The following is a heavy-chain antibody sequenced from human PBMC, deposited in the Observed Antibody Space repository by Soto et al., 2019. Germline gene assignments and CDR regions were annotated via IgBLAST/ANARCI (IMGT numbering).Heavy chain of an antibody. CDR3: ACNWGNSLNNWLDP. D-gene: IGHD7-27*01. V-gene: IGHV1-69*13. CDR1: AGTFPHYG. CDR2: IIPVLAST. J-gene: IGHJ5*02. Sequence: SVKVSCNASAGTFPHYGLSWVRQAPGQGLEWIGGIIPVLASTTYAQNFQGRVFIIADASTNKVYMELGSLRSDDTAVYYCACNWGNSLNNWLDPWGQGTLVTVSS.